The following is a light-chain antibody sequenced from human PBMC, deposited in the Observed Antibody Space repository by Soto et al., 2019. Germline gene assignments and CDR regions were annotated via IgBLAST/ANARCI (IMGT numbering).Light chain of an antibody. V-gene: IGLV2-14*01. CDR2: EVI. J-gene: IGLJ1*01. CDR3: ISYTSSGTLV. CDR1: SSDVGGYNY. Sequence: QSALTQPASVSGSPGQSITISCTGTSSDVGGYNYVSWYQQHPGKAPKLMIYEVINRPSGVSNRFSGSKSGNTASLSISGLQAEDEADYYCISYTSSGTLVFGTGTKVSV.